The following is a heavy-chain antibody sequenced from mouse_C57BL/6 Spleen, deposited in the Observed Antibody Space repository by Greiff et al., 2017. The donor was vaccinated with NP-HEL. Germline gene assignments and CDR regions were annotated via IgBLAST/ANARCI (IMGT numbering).Heavy chain of an antibody. Sequence: EVQRVESGGGLVQPGGSLSLSCAASGFTFTDYYMSWVRQPPGKALEWLGFIRNKANGYTTEYSASVKGRFTISRDNSQSILYLQMNALRAEDSATYYCARWTYYRNRYWYFDVWGTGTTVTVSS. CDR2: IRNKANGYTT. V-gene: IGHV7-3*01. CDR1: GFTFTDYY. CDR3: ARWTYYRNRYWYFDV. J-gene: IGHJ1*03. D-gene: IGHD2-10*01.